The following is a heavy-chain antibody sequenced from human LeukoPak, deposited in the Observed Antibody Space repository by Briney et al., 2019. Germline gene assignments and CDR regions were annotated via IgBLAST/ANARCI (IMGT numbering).Heavy chain of an antibody. Sequence: SETLSLTCTVSGGSISSSSYYWGWIRQPPGKGLEWIGSIYYSGSTYYNPSLKSRVTISVDTSKNQFSLKLSSVTAADTAVYYCARTTYYYDSSGYYGPYYYYYYMDVWGKGTTVTVSS. CDR1: GGSISSSSYY. V-gene: IGHV4-39*07. J-gene: IGHJ6*03. CDR3: ARTTYYYDSSGYYGPYYYYYYMDV. D-gene: IGHD3-22*01. CDR2: IYYSGST.